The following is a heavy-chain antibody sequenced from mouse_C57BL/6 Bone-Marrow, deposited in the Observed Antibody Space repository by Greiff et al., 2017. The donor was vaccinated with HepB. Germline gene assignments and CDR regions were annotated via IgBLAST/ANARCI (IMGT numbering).Heavy chain of an antibody. D-gene: IGHD2-4*01. Sequence: EVQLQQSGTVLARPGASVKMSCKTSGYTFTSYWMHWVKQRPGQGLEWIGAIYPGNSDTSYNQKFKGKATLTADKSSSTAYMQLSSLTSEDSAVYFCARSGYDYPFAYWGQGTLVTVSA. CDR2: IYPGNSDT. J-gene: IGHJ3*01. V-gene: IGHV1-5*01. CDR1: GYTFTSYW. CDR3: ARSGYDYPFAY.